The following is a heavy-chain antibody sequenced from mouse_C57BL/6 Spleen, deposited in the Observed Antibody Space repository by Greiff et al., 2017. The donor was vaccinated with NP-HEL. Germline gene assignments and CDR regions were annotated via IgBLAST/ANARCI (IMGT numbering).Heavy chain of an antibody. CDR2: IYPGSGST. CDR1: GYTFTSYW. J-gene: IGHJ4*01. V-gene: IGHV1-55*01. Sequence: VQLQQPGAELVKPGASVKMSCKASGYTFTSYWITWVKQRPGQGLEWIGDIYPGSGSTNYNEKFKSKATLTVDTSSSTAYMQLSSLTSEDSAVYYCARGSSYVDAMDYWGQGTSVTVSS. CDR3: ARGSSYVDAMDY. D-gene: IGHD1-1*01.